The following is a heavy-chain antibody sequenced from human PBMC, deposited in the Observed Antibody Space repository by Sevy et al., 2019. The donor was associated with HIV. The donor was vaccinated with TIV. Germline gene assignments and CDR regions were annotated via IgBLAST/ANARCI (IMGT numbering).Heavy chain of an antibody. CDR2: ISGSGGST. V-gene: IGHV3-23*01. CDR3: AKDGSSPMRVVVALTYYYYGMDV. CDR1: GFTFSSYA. D-gene: IGHD2-15*01. Sequence: GGSLRLSCAASGFTFSSYAMSWVRQAPGKGLEWVSAISGSGGSTYYADSVKGRFTIARDNSKNTLYLQTNNLRAEDKAVYHCAKDGSSPMRVVVALTYYYYGMDVWGQGTTVTVSS. J-gene: IGHJ6*02.